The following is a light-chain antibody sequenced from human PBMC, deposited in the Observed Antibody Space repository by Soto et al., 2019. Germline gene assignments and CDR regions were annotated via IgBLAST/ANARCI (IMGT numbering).Light chain of an antibody. J-gene: IGKJ5*01. CDR1: QTFSNSF. CDR3: QQCGSLST. CDR2: GAS. V-gene: IGKV3-20*01. Sequence: EDGLSQSPGTVSLSNGERATLSCRASQTFSNSFLSWFQQIPGQAPRLLIYGASMRATGIPDRFSGSGSGTDFTLTISRLEPEDFAVYYCQQCGSLSTFGQGTRLEI.